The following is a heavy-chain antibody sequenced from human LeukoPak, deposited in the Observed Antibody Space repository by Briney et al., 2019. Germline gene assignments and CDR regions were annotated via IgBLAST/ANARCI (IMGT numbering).Heavy chain of an antibody. J-gene: IGHJ6*04. CDR1: GGSFSGYY. CDR2: INHSGST. Sequence: SEILSLTCAVYGGSFSGYYWSWIRQPPGKGLEWIGEINHSGSTNYNPSLKSRVTISVDTSKNQFSLKLSSVTAADTAVYYCARGGAMVRGVIKRFGMDVWGKGTTVTVSS. V-gene: IGHV4-34*01. CDR3: ARGGAMVRGVIKRFGMDV. D-gene: IGHD3-10*01.